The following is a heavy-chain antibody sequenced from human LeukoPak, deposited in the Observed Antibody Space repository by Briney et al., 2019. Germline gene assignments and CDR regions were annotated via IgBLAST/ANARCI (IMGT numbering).Heavy chain of an antibody. CDR2: IRNKANSYTT. Sequence: PGGSLRLSCATSGFTFSDHYMDWVRQAPGKGLEWVGRIRNKANSYTTEYSASVKGRFTIARDDSKNSLYLQMNSLKTEDTAVYYCARGYCSRTSCYLEYFYGMDVWGKGTTVTVSS. J-gene: IGHJ6*04. V-gene: IGHV3-72*01. CDR1: GFTFSDHY. CDR3: ARGYCSRTSCYLEYFYGMDV. D-gene: IGHD2-2*01.